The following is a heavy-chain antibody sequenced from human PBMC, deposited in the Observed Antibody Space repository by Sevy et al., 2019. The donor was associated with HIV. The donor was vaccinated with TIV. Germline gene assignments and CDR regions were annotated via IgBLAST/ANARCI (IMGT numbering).Heavy chain of an antibody. D-gene: IGHD5-18*01. CDR2: IIPIFGTA. V-gene: IGHV1-69*13. Sequence: ASVKVSCKASGGTFSSYAISWVRQAPGQGLEWMGGIIPIFGTANYAQKFQGRVTVTADESTSTAYMELSSLRSEDTAVYYCARDLVEGYSYGHYWFDPWGQGTLVTVSS. J-gene: IGHJ5*02. CDR1: GGTFSSYA. CDR3: ARDLVEGYSYGHYWFDP.